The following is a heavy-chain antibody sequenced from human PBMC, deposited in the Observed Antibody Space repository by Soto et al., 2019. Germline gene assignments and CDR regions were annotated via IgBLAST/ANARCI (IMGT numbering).Heavy chain of an antibody. V-gene: IGHV4-39*01. J-gene: IGHJ6*02. CDR3: RRSSRYSTDV. CDR1: GASIRSSAY. D-gene: IGHD6-19*01. Sequence: SETLSLTCTVSGASIRSSAYWGWIRQPPGKGLEWIGSIYSIGNTYYNPSLKSGVAISADTSKNQFSLNLISVTAADTAVYYCRRSSRYSTDVWGQGITVTAP. CDR2: IYSIGNT.